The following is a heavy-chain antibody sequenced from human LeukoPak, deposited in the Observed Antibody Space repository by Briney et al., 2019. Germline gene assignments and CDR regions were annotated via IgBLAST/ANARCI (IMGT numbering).Heavy chain of an antibody. CDR3: AKDPVYVFGSGYYFDY. D-gene: IGHD3-3*01. V-gene: IGHV3-23*01. CDR2: ISGSGGST. CDR1: GFTFSSYA. Sequence: GGSLRLSCAASGFTFSSYAMSWVRQAPGKGLEWVSAISGSGGSTYYADSVKGRFTISRDNSKNTLYLQMNSLRAEDTAVYYCAKDPVYVFGSGYYFDYGGQGPLVTVPS. J-gene: IGHJ4*02.